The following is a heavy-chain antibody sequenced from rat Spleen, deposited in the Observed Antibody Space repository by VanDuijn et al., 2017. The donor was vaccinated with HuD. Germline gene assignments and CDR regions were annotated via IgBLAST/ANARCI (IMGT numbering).Heavy chain of an antibody. Sequence: EVQLQESGPGLVKPSQSLSLTCSVTAYSITSSYRWSWIRKFPGNKLEWMGYINSAGSTNYNPSLKSRISITRDTSKNQFFLQVNSVTAEDTATYYCARRGILRPIGGYFDYWGQGVMVTVSS. D-gene: IGHD1-6*01. V-gene: IGHV3-3*01. CDR3: ARRGILRPIGGYFDY. J-gene: IGHJ2*01. CDR1: AYSITSSYR. CDR2: INSAGST.